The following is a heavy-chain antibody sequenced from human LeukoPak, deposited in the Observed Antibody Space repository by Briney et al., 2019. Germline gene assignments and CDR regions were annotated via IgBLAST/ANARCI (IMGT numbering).Heavy chain of an antibody. Sequence: PSETLSLTCAVYGGSFSGYYWSWIRQPPGKGLEWIGEINRSGSTNYNPSLKSRVTISVDTSKNQFSLKLSSVTAADTAVYYCARGGGTCPFDYWGQGTLVTVSS. CDR3: ARGGGTCPFDY. V-gene: IGHV4-34*01. D-gene: IGHD1-26*01. J-gene: IGHJ4*02. CDR2: INRSGST. CDR1: GGSFSGYY.